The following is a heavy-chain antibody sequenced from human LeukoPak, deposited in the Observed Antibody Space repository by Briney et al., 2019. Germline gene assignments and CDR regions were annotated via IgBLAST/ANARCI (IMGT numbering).Heavy chain of an antibody. Sequence: GGSLRLSCAASKFTFTSSAMSWVRQAPGKGLEWVSGISDSGGSTYYADSVRGRFTVSRDNSNNTLYLQMNSLRAEDTAVYYCASPDSSSWYFFAYWGQGTLVTVSS. J-gene: IGHJ4*02. CDR1: KFTFTSSA. V-gene: IGHV3-23*01. D-gene: IGHD6-13*01. CDR2: ISDSGGST. CDR3: ASPDSSSWYFFAY.